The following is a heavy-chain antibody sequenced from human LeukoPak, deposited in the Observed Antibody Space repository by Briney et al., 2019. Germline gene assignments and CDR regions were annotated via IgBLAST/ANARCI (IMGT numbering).Heavy chain of an antibody. Sequence: PGGSLRLSCAASGFTFSSYAMSWVRQAPGKGLEWVSAISGSGGSTYYADFVKGRFTISRDNSKNTLYLQMNSLRAEDTAVYYCAKDYYDFWSGRNWFDPWGQGTLVTVSS. V-gene: IGHV3-23*01. CDR3: AKDYYDFWSGRNWFDP. J-gene: IGHJ5*02. CDR2: ISGSGGST. CDR1: GFTFSSYA. D-gene: IGHD3-3*01.